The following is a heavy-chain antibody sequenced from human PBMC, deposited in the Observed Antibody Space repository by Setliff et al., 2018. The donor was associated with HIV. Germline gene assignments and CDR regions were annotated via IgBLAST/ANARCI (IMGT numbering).Heavy chain of an antibody. CDR1: GGSISSETSY. Sequence: SETLSLTCTVSGGSISSETSYWGWIRQSPGKGLEWLGSISCSGNTYYNPSLKSRVTISVDTSKNQFSLKVTSVTAADTAIFYCVRHADFWTSPRGYYFDSWGQGTLVTVSS. CDR3: VRHADFWTSPRGYYFDS. J-gene: IGHJ4*02. CDR2: ISCSGNT. V-gene: IGHV4-39*01. D-gene: IGHD3-3*01.